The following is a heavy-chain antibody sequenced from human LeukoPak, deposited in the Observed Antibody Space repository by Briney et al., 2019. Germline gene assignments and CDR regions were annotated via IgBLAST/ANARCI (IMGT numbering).Heavy chain of an antibody. CDR1: GFTFSSYS. CDR3: ARGDYFDY. D-gene: IGHD3-16*01. V-gene: IGHV3-48*01. CDR2: ISSGSSTT. Sequence: PGGSLRLSCAASGFTFSSYSMNWVRQAPGKGLEWVSYISSGSSTTYYADSVKGRFTISRDNAKNSLYLQMNSLRAEDTAVYYCARGDYFDYWGQGTLVTVSS. J-gene: IGHJ4*02.